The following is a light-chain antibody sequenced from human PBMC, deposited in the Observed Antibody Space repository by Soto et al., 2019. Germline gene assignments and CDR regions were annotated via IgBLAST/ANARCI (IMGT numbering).Light chain of an antibody. CDR2: GAS. J-gene: IGKJ1*01. CDR1: QSVTNN. Sequence: EIVMTQSPATLSVSPGERATLSCRASQSVTNNLAWYQQQPGQAPRILIYGASTRATGIPARFSGSGSGTEFTLSITSLQAEDFAVYYCKQYNKRAPWTFGQGNKVEI. CDR3: KQYNKRAPWT. V-gene: IGKV3-15*01.